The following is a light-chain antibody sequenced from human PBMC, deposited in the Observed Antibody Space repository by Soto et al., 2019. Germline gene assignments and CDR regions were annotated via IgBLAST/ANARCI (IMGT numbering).Light chain of an antibody. CDR2: DVS. V-gene: IGLV2-14*03. CDR3: CSYTSFSTYV. Sequence: QSALTQPACVSVSPGQSITISCSGTSIDVGGTNHVSWYLQHPGEAPKLIMYDVSNRPSGVSDRFFGSKADNTATLTVSGLQAEDEADYYCCSYTSFSTYVFGTGTKVTVL. CDR1: SIDVGGTNH. J-gene: IGLJ1*01.